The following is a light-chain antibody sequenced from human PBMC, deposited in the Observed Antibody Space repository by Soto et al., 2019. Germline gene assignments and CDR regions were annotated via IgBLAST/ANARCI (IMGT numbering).Light chain of an antibody. CDR3: QEYSKWPLFT. V-gene: IGKV3-15*01. J-gene: IGKJ3*01. CDR2: AAS. Sequence: EIVVTQSPGILSVSPGDRATLSCRASQSVGRNLAWYQQKPGQAPTLLNYAASTRATGLPARFSGSGSGTDFTLTISSLQSEDFAVYYCQEYSKWPLFTFGPGTRVDIK. CDR1: QSVGRN.